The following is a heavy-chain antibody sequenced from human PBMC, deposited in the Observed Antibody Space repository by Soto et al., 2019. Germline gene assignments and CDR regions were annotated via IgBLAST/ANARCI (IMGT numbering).Heavy chain of an antibody. V-gene: IGHV4-34*01. D-gene: IGHD5-12*01. Sequence: SETLSLTCAVYGGSFSGYGWSWIRQPPGKGLEWIGEINHSGSTNYNPSLKSRVTISVDTSKNQFSLKLSSVTAADTAVYYCASLSGYVNFDYWGQGTLVTVSS. CDR1: GGSFSGYG. CDR3: ASLSGYVNFDY. CDR2: INHSGST. J-gene: IGHJ4*02.